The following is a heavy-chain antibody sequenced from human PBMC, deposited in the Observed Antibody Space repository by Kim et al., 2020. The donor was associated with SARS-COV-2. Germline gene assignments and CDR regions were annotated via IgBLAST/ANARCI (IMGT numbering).Heavy chain of an antibody. CDR3: AREDYYGSGSPFYFDY. Sequence: SLKSRVTISVAKSKNQFSLKLSSVTAADTAVYYCAREDYYGSGSPFYFDYWGQGTLVTVSS. J-gene: IGHJ4*02. V-gene: IGHV4-4*02. D-gene: IGHD3-10*01.